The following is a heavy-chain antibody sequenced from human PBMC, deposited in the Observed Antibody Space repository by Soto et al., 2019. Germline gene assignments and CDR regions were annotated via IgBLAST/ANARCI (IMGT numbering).Heavy chain of an antibody. CDR2: IYYSGST. D-gene: IGHD3-22*01. Sequence: SETLSLTCTVSGGSISSSSYYWGWIRQPPGKGLEWIGSIYYSGSTYYNPSLKSRVTISVDTSKNQFSLKLSSVTAADTAVYYCARHAWDSSGPLDYWGQGTLVTAPQ. CDR1: GGSISSSSYY. CDR3: ARHAWDSSGPLDY. V-gene: IGHV4-39*01. J-gene: IGHJ4*02.